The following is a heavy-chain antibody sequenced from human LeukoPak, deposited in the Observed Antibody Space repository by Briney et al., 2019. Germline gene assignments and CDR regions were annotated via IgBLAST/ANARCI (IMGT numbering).Heavy chain of an antibody. Sequence: GASVKVSCKASGYTFTGYYMHWVRQAPGQGLEWMGWINPNSGGTNYAQKFQGRVTMTRATSISTAYMELSRLRSDDTAVYYCASNTIFGAKYYFDYWGQGTLVTVSS. CDR2: INPNSGGT. CDR1: GYTFTGYY. CDR3: ASNTIFGAKYYFDY. J-gene: IGHJ4*02. D-gene: IGHD3-3*01. V-gene: IGHV1-2*02.